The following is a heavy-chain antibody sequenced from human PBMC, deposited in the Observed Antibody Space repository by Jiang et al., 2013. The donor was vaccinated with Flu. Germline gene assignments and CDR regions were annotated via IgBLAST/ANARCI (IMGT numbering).Heavy chain of an antibody. Sequence: RLSCAASGFTFSSYAMSWVRQAPGKGLEWVSAISGSGGSTYYADSVKGRFTISRDNSKNTLYLQMNSLRAEDTAVYYCAKDSSSGWYNFDYWGQGTLVTVSS. CDR1: GFTFSSYA. V-gene: IGHV3-23*01. J-gene: IGHJ4*02. D-gene: IGHD6-19*01. CDR3: AKDSSSGWYNFDY. CDR2: ISGSGGST.